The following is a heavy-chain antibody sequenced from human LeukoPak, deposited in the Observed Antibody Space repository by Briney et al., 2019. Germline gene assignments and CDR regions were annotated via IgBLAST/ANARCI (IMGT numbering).Heavy chain of an antibody. CDR1: GFTFSSYS. CDR2: ISSSSSYI. Sequence: GGSLRLSCAASGFTFSSYSMNWVRQAPGKGLEWVSSISSSSSYIYYADSVKGRFTISRDNAKNSLYLQMNSLGAADTAVYYWARGQKPMVTGDFDYGGQGPLVTVPS. V-gene: IGHV3-21*01. CDR3: ARGQKPMVTGDFDY. J-gene: IGHJ4*02. D-gene: IGHD5-18*01.